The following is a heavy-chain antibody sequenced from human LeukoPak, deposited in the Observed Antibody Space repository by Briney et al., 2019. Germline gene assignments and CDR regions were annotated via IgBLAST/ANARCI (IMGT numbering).Heavy chain of an antibody. Sequence: GGSLRLSCAASGFTFSNYAMSWVRQAPGKGLEWVSGIRSSGHNTYYEDSVKGRFTISRDNSKNMLYLQMNSLSAEDTAVYYCAKYVCGGDCYDYFDCWGQGTLVTVSS. V-gene: IGHV3-23*01. D-gene: IGHD2-21*02. CDR2: IRSSGHNT. CDR3: AKYVCGGDCYDYFDC. J-gene: IGHJ4*02. CDR1: GFTFSNYA.